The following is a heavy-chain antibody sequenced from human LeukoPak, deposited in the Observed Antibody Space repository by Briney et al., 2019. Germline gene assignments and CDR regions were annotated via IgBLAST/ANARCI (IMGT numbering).Heavy chain of an antibody. CDR3: ARDKIVGPTTLDY. CDR1: GFTFSGYW. D-gene: IGHD1-26*01. J-gene: IGHJ4*02. Sequence: GGSLRLSCVASGFTFSGYWMSWVRETPEKGLEWVANIKQDGYEKYYVDSVKGRFTISRDNAENSLYPQMNSLRADDTAVYYCARDKIVGPTTLDYWGQGTLVTVSS. V-gene: IGHV3-7*01. CDR2: IKQDGYEK.